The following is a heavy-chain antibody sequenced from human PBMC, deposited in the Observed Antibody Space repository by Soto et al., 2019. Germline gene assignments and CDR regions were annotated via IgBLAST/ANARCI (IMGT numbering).Heavy chain of an antibody. CDR1: GGSISSSSYY. CDR3: ARHRTYYDILTGYFPLLAFDY. V-gene: IGHV4-39*01. D-gene: IGHD3-9*01. J-gene: IGHJ4*02. Sequence: SETLSLTCTVSGGSISSSSYYWGWIRQPPGKGLEGIGSIYYSGSTYYNPSLKSRVTISVDTSKNQFSLKLSSVTAADTAVYYCARHRTYYDILTGYFPLLAFDYWGQGTLVTVSS. CDR2: IYYSGST.